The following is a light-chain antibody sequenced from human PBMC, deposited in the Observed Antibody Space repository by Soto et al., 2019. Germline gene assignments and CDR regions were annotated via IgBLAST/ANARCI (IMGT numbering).Light chain of an antibody. J-gene: IGKJ1*01. CDR2: AAS. CDR1: QDIKKF. CDR3: QKYDRAPAA. Sequence: DIQVTQSPYSLSASPGDRITITCRASQDIKKFLAWYQQKPGEAPHLLIYAASTLRPGVPSRFSGNASGTDFTLTIASLQPEDVATYFCQKYDRAPAAFGQGTKVDVK. V-gene: IGKV1-27*01.